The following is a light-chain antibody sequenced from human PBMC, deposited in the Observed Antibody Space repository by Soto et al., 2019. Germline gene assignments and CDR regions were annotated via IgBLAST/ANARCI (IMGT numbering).Light chain of an antibody. Sequence: QSALTQPASVSGSPGQSITISWTGTSPEVGGYHYVSWYQQFPGKAPKLIISDVSNRPSGVSDRFSGSKSGYTASLIISGLEAEDEADYYCTSYTRSDLVVFGGGTKVTVL. J-gene: IGLJ2*01. CDR1: SPEVGGYHY. V-gene: IGLV2-14*01. CDR2: DVS. CDR3: TSYTRSDLVV.